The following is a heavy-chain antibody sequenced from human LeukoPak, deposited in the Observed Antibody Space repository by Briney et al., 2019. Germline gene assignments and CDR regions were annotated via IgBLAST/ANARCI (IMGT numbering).Heavy chain of an antibody. CDR3: ARDVNGAFTRSWFDP. CDR1: GDSVSSNNAA. V-gene: IGHV6-1*01. CDR2: TYYRSKWYH. J-gene: IGHJ5*02. D-gene: IGHD4-17*01. Sequence: SQTLSLTCAISGDSVSSNNAAWVWIRQSPSRGLEWLGRTYYRSKWYHDYAVSVKSRISFNPGTSKNQFFLQLNSVTPEDTAVYYCARDVNGAFTRSWFDPWGQGTRVTAS.